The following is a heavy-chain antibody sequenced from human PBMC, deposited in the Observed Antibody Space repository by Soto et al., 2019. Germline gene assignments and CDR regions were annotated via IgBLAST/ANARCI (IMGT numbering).Heavy chain of an antibody. CDR2: IFPGDSDT. CDR1: GYNIANYW. V-gene: IGHV5-51*01. J-gene: IGHJ3*02. Sequence: GESLKISCKGSGYNIANYWIGWVRQMPGKGLEWMGMIFPGDSDTKNSPSLQGQITMSVDKSDSSAYLQWRSLKASDTAMYYCAAGYTTGLDAFDIWGQGTMVTVSS. D-gene: IGHD6-13*01. CDR3: AAGYTTGLDAFDI.